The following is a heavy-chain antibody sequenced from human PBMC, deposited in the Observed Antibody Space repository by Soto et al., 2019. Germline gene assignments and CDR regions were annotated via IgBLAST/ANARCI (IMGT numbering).Heavy chain of an antibody. V-gene: IGHV3-33*01. D-gene: IGHD5-12*01. J-gene: IGHJ4*02. Sequence: PGGSLRLSCAASGFTFSSYGMHWVRQAPGKGLEWVAVIWYDGSNKYYADSVKGRFTISRDNSKSTLYLQMNSLRAEDTAVYYCAREREDGYNYFYFDYWGQGTLVTVSS. CDR1: GFTFSSYG. CDR3: AREREDGYNYFYFDY. CDR2: IWYDGSNK.